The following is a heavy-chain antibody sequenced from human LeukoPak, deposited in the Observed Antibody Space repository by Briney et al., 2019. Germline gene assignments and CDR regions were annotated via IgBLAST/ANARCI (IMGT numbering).Heavy chain of an antibody. CDR2: IRSKAYGGTT. J-gene: IGHJ3*02. D-gene: IGHD3-22*01. CDR3: TRDQNYYDSSGYDDAFDI. CDR1: GFTFGEYA. V-gene: IGHV3-49*04. Sequence: GGSLRLSCTASGFTFGEYAMSWVRQAPGKGLEWVSLIRSKAYGGTTEYAASVKGRFTISRDDSKSIAYLQMNSLKTEDTAVYYCTRDQNYYDSSGYDDAFDIWGQGTMVTVSS.